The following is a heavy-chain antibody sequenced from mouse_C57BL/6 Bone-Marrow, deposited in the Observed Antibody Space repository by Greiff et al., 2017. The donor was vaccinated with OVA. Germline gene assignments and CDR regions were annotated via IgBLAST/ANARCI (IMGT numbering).Heavy chain of an antibody. CDR3: ARAEYCYGSNFDY. CDR1: GYTFTSYW. V-gene: IGHV1-55*01. D-gene: IGHD1-1*01. J-gene: IGHJ2*01. Sequence: VQLQQPGAELVKPGASVKMSCKASGYTFTSYWITWVKQRPGQGLEWIGDIYPGSGSTNYNEKFKSKATLTVDTSSSTAYMQLSSLTSEDAAVYYCARAEYCYGSNFDYWGQGTTLTVSS. CDR2: IYPGSGST.